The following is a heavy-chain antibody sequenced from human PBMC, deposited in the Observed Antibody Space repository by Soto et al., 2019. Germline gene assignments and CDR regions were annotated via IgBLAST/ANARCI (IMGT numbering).Heavy chain of an antibody. CDR1: GGTFSSYA. D-gene: IGHD6-19*01. Sequence: QVQLVQSGAEVKKPGSSVKVSCKASGGTFSSYAISWVRQAPGQGLEWMGGIIPIFGTANYAQKFQGRVTIPADKSTSTAYVELSSLRSEDTAVFYCAGGYSSVWIDYWGQLTLVAVSS. V-gene: IGHV1-69*06. CDR2: IIPIFGTA. J-gene: IGHJ4*02. CDR3: AGGYSSVWIDY.